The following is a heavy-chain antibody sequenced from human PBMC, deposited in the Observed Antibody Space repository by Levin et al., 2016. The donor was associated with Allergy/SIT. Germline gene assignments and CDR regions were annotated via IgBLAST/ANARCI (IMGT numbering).Heavy chain of an antibody. J-gene: IGHJ6*02. CDR3: ARVQLNYDILTGYHYYYGMDV. D-gene: IGHD3-9*01. V-gene: IGHV3-21*01. CDR2: ISSSSSYI. Sequence: VRQAPGKGLEWVSSISSSSSYIYYADSVKGRFTISRDNAKNSLYLQMNSLRAEDTAVYYCARVQLNYDILTGYHYYYGMDVWGQGTTVTVSS.